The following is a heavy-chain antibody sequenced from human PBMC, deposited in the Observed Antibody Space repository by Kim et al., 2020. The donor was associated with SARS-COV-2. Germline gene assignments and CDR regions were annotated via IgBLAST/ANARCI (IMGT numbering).Heavy chain of an antibody. CDR2: IIPIFGTA. Sequence: SVKVSCKASGGTFSSYAISWVRQAPGQGLEWMGGIIPIFGTANYAQKFQGRVTITADESTSTAYMELSSLRSEDTAVYYCARGDLGQAGTTRAPWYFDLWGRGTLVTVSS. D-gene: IGHD1-1*01. CDR1: GGTFSSYA. CDR3: ARGDLGQAGTTRAPWYFDL. J-gene: IGHJ2*01. V-gene: IGHV1-69*13.